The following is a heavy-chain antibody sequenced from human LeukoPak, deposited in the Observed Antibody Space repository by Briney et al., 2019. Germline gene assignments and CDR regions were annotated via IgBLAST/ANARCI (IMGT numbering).Heavy chain of an antibody. J-gene: IGHJ5*02. V-gene: IGHV3-7*04. Sequence: GGSLRLSCAASGFTFSSYCMHWVHQAPGKGLEWVAFIVQDGNEKYYVDSVKGRFTISRDNAQNSLYLEMNSLRAEDTAVYYCAGGDYFGSGSARRHWFDPWGQGTLVTVSS. CDR2: IVQDGNEK. CDR3: AGGDYFGSGSARRHWFDP. D-gene: IGHD3-10*01. CDR1: GFTFSSYC.